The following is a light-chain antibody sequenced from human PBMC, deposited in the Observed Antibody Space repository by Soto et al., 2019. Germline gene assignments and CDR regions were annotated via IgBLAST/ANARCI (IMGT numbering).Light chain of an antibody. CDR1: QGISTF. CDR2: AAS. J-gene: IGKJ4*01. V-gene: IGKV1-9*01. CDR3: QQLHSYPLT. Sequence: IQLTQSPSSLSASIGDRVTITCRAGQGISTFLAWYQQTPRKAPKLLIYAASTLQSGVPSRFSGSGSGTDFTLTISSLQPEDFATYYCQQLHSYPLTFGGGPKVEIK.